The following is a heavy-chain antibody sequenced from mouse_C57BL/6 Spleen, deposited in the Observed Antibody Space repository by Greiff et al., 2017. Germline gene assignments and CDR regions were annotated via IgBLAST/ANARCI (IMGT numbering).Heavy chain of an antibody. Sequence: EVMLVESEGGLVQPGSSMKLSCTASGFTFSDYYMAWVRQVPEKGLEWVANINYDGSSTYYLDSLKSRFIISRDNAKNILYLQMSSLKSEDTATYYCARDTGYDYDGPGLAYWGQGTLVTVSA. CDR1: GFTFSDYY. J-gene: IGHJ3*01. CDR3: ARDTGYDYDGPGLAY. V-gene: IGHV5-16*01. CDR2: INYDGSST. D-gene: IGHD2-4*01.